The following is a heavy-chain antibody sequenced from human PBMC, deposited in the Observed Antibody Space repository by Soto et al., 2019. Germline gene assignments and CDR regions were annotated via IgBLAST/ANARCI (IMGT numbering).Heavy chain of an antibody. CDR1: GFTFSSYA. J-gene: IGHJ4*02. CDR2: ISGSNINT. CDR3: SKACYDLRSGYSRANDY. D-gene: IGHD3-3*01. V-gene: IGHV3-23*01. Sequence: GGSLRLSCAASGFTFSSYAMSWVRQAPGKGLEWVSAISGSNINTYYTDSVKGRFTISRDNSKNTLYLQMNSLRAEDTAVYDCSKACYDLRSGYSRANDYWCQGTLVTVSS.